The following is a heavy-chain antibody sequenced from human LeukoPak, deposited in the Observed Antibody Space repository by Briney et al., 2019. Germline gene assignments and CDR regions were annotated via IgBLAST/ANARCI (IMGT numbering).Heavy chain of an antibody. CDR3: AKEGPLVYCGGDCYLYYFDY. J-gene: IGHJ4*02. Sequence: PGRSLRLSCAASGFTFSSYGMHWVRQAPGKGLEWVAFIRYDGSNKYYADSVKGRFTISRDNSKNTLYLQMNSLRAEDTAVYYCAKEGPLVYCGGDCYLYYFDYWGQGTLVTVSS. D-gene: IGHD2-21*02. V-gene: IGHV3-30*02. CDR1: GFTFSSYG. CDR2: IRYDGSNK.